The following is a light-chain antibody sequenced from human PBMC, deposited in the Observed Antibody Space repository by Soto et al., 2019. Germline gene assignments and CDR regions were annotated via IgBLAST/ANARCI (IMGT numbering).Light chain of an antibody. CDR3: QQYDSYPLT. CDR2: DVS. J-gene: IGKJ4*01. V-gene: IGKV1-5*01. CDR1: QSVSGW. Sequence: DIQMTQSPSTLSASVGDTVTVTCRASQSVSGWLAWYQQKPGKAPKFLIYDVSTLESGVPSRFSGSGSGTEFTLTISSLQPEDFATYYCQQYDSYPLTFGGGTKVDI.